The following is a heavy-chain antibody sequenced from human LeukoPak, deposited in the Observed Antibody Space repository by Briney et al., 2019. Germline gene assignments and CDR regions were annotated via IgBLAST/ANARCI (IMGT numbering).Heavy chain of an antibody. V-gene: IGHV4-39*01. J-gene: IGHJ5*02. CDR1: GDSISSTAYY. Sequence: TSETLSLTCTVSGDSISSTAYYWGWSRQPPGKGLEWLGMIHFSGTIYNNPSLMSRVTISVDTSKNQFSLKLTSVTAADTAVYYCARSDCTTTSCYIKGNWFDPWGQGILVTVSS. CDR3: ARSDCTTTSCYIKGNWFDP. D-gene: IGHD2-2*02. CDR2: IHFSGTI.